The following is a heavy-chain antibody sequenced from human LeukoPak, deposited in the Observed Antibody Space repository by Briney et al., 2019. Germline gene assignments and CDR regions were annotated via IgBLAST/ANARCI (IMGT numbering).Heavy chain of an antibody. Sequence: SETLSLTCTLSGGSITNTKYYWGWIRQPPGKGLEWIGSIYYTGSTYYNPSLKSRVTISVDTSKNQFSLKLRSVTAADTALYYCTRHTGYISGQYSNYEDSWGQGTLVTVSS. V-gene: IGHV4-39*01. CDR1: GGSITNTKYY. J-gene: IGHJ4*02. CDR2: IYYTGST. D-gene: IGHD4-11*01. CDR3: TRHTGYISGQYSNYEDS.